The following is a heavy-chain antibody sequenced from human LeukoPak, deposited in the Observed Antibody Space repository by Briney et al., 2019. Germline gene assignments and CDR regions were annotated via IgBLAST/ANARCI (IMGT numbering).Heavy chain of an antibody. CDR3: ARGVVKWELLACLDY. CDR2: ISAYNGNT. V-gene: IGHV1-18*01. J-gene: IGHJ4*02. Sequence: ASVKVSCKASGYTFTSYGISWVRQAPGQGLEWMGWISAYNGNTNYAQKLQGRVTMTTDTSTSTAYMELRSLRSEDTAVYYCARGVVKWELLACLDYWGQGTLVTVSS. CDR1: GYTFTSYG. D-gene: IGHD1-26*01.